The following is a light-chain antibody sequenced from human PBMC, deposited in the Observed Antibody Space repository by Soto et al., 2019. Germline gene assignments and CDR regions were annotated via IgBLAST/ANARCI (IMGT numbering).Light chain of an antibody. CDR2: GAS. V-gene: IGKV3-20*01. J-gene: IGKJ3*01. CDR1: QSVSSSY. Sequence: EIVLTQSPGTLSLSPGERATLSCRASQSVSSSYLAWYQQKPGQAPTLLIYGASSRATVTPDRFSGSGCGTDFTLTISRLELEDFEVYYCQQYGSSPRFTFGPGTKVDIK. CDR3: QQYGSSPRFT.